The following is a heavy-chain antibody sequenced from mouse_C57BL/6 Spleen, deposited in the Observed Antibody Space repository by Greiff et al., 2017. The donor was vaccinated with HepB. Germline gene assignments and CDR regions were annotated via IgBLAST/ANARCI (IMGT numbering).Heavy chain of an antibody. CDR2: ISDGGSYT. D-gene: IGHD1-1*01. Sequence: EVKLVESGGGLVKPGGSLKLSCAASGFTFSSYAMSWVRQTPEKRLEWVATISDGGSYTYYPDNVKGRFTISRDNAKNNLYLQMSHLKSEDTAMYYCARYDYGSGDYFDYWGQGTTLTVSS. V-gene: IGHV5-4*03. J-gene: IGHJ2*01. CDR1: GFTFSSYA. CDR3: ARYDYGSGDYFDY.